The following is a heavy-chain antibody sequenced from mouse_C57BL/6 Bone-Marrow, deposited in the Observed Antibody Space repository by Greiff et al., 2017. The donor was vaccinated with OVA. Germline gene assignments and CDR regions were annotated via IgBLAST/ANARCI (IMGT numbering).Heavy chain of an antibody. CDR1: GYTFTSYW. V-gene: IGHV1-50*01. CDR3: AQGLYYYGSSLYAMDD. J-gene: IGHJ4*01. D-gene: IGHD1-1*01. CDR2: IDPSDSYT. Sequence: QVQLQQPGAELVKPGASVKLSCKASGYTFTSYWMQWVKQRPGQGLEWIGEIDPSDSYTNYNQKFKGKATLTVDTSSSTAYMQLRSLTSEDSAVYYCAQGLYYYGSSLYAMDDWGQGTSVTVSS.